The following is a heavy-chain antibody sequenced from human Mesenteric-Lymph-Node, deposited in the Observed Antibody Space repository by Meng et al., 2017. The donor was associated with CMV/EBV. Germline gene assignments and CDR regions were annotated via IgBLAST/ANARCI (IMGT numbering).Heavy chain of an antibody. CDR2: ISSSGSHI. CDR1: GFTFLTYE. CDR3: ATLRFQVQYDLDV. V-gene: IGHV3-21*01. Sequence: GGSLRLSCAASGFTFLTYEMNWVRQAPGKGLEWVSSISSSGSHIYYADSVRGRFTISRDNAKNSLYFQMNSLRAEDTAVYYCATLRFQVQYDLDVWGQGTTVTVSS. J-gene: IGHJ6*02. D-gene: IGHD3-3*01.